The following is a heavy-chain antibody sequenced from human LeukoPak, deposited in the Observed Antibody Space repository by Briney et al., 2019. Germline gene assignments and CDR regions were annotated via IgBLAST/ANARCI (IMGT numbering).Heavy chain of an antibody. CDR3: TRGRFQGATEKDFYYYGMEV. CDR2: MNPNSGNT. D-gene: IGHD1-26*01. CDR1: GYTFTSYD. V-gene: IGHV1-8*01. J-gene: IGHJ6*02. Sequence: ASVKVSCKASGYTFTSYDINWVRQATGQGLEWMGWMNPNSGNTGYAQKFQGRVTMTRNTSINTAYMELSSLRSEDTAVYYCTRGRFQGATEKDFYYYGMEVWGQGATVTVSS.